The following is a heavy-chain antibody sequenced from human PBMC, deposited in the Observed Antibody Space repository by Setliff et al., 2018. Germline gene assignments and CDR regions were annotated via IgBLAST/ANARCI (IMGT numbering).Heavy chain of an antibody. V-gene: IGHV4-34*01. J-gene: IGHJ4*02. CDR2: INHSGTT. CDR1: GGTFSDYY. D-gene: IGHD6-6*01. Sequence: PSETLSLTCAAYGGTFSDYYWTWIRQPPGKGLEWIGEINHSGTTNYHPSLWSRVTISVDTSKNQFSLKVTSVTAADTSVYFCARGRNVAARLLDSWGQGTLVTVSS. CDR3: ARGRNVAARLLDS.